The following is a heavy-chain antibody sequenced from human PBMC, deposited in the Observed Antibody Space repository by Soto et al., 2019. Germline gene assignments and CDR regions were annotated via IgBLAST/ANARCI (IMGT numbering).Heavy chain of an antibody. CDR1: GGSISSYY. V-gene: IGHV4-59*01. D-gene: IGHD6-6*01. J-gene: IGHJ4*02. CDR3: ARDGSAYSSSYFDY. CDR2: IYYSGST. Sequence: SETLSLTCTVSGGSISSYYWSWIRQPPGKGLEWIGYIYYSGSTNYNPSLKSRVTISVDTSKNQFSLKLSSVTAADTAVHYCARDGSAYSSSYFDYWGQGTLVTVSS.